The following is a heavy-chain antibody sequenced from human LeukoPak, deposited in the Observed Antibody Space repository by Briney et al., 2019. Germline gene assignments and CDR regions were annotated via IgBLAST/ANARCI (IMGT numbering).Heavy chain of an antibody. D-gene: IGHD1-26*01. CDR3: ARHPGSGVGAAKRVSHYCDY. V-gene: IGHV4-34*01. Sequence: SETLSLTCAVHGGSFSGYYWSWIRQPPGKGLEWIGEINHSGSTNYNPSLKSRVTISVDTSKNQFSLKLSSVTAADPAVYYCARHPGSGVGAAKRVSHYCDYWGQGTLVTVSS. J-gene: IGHJ4*02. CDR2: INHSGST. CDR1: GGSFSGYY.